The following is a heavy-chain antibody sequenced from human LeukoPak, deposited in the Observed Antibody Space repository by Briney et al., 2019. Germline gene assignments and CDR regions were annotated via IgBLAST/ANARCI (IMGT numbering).Heavy chain of an antibody. CDR1: GFTFSSYA. CDR2: ISGSGGST. J-gene: IGHJ4*02. Sequence: GGSLRLSCAASGFTFSSYAMSWVRQAPGKGLEWVSAISGSGGSTYYADSVKGRFTISRDNSKNTLYLQMNSLRAEDTAVYYCAKESGLFLVRGVYIGYWGQGTLVTVSS. V-gene: IGHV3-23*01. CDR3: AKESGLFLVRGVYIGY. D-gene: IGHD3-10*01.